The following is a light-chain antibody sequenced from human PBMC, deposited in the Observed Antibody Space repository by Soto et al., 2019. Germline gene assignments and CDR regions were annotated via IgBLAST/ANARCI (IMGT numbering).Light chain of an antibody. CDR1: QSISRH. Sequence: DIQMTQITSSLSASLGDRFTITCLASQSISRHLNWCQQKPGKAPRLLIYAASSWQSGVPSRFSGSGSGTDFILTITSLQPEDSATYYCQQTYNMPRTFGPGTKVDIK. V-gene: IGKV1-39*01. J-gene: IGKJ3*01. CDR2: AAS. CDR3: QQTYNMPRT.